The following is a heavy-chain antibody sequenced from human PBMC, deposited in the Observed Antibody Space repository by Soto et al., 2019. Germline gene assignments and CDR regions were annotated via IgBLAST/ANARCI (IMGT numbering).Heavy chain of an antibody. D-gene: IGHD3-16*01. V-gene: IGHV3-48*01. CDR1: GFTFSSYS. Sequence: GGSLRLSCAASGFTFSSYSMNWVRQAPGKGLEWVSYISSSSSTIYYADSVKGRFTISRDNAKNSLYLQMNSLRAEDTAVYYCARDFGYYYYYMDVWGKGTTVTVSS. CDR2: ISSSSSTI. J-gene: IGHJ6*03. CDR3: ARDFGYYYYYMDV.